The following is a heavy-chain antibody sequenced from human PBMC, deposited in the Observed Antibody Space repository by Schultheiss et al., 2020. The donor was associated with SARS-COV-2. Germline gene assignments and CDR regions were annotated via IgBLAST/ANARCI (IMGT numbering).Heavy chain of an antibody. CDR2: IYYSGST. V-gene: IGHV4-59*01. Sequence: GSLRLSCTVSGGSISSYYWSWIRQPPGKGLEWIGYIYYSGSTNYNPSLKSRVIISVDMSKNQFSLKLSSVTAADTAVYYCARDGFDGYCSSTSCHSLWGQGTMVTVSS. D-gene: IGHD2-2*01. J-gene: IGHJ3*01. CDR3: ARDGFDGYCSSTSCHSL. CDR1: GGSISSYY.